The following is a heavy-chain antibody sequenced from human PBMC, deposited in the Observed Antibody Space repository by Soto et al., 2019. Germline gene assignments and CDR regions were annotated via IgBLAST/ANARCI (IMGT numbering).Heavy chain of an antibody. CDR2: INPNSGGT. V-gene: IGHV1-2*04. CDR3: ARGVVVPAQSGWDYYYYMDV. D-gene: IGHD2-2*01. Sequence: ASVKVSCKASGYTFTGYYMHWVRQAPGQGLEWMGWINPNSGGTNYAQKFQGWVTMTRDTSISTVYMELSRLRSDDTAVYYCARGVVVPAQSGWDYYYYMDVWGKGTTVTVSS. J-gene: IGHJ6*03. CDR1: GYTFTGYY.